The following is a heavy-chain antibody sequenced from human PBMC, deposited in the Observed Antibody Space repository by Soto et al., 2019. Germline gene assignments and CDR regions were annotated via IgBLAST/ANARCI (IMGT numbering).Heavy chain of an antibody. Sequence: QVQLVQSGGEVKRPGASVKVSCKTSGYTFSTYVITWVRQSPVQPLEWLGWISLYSDGTNYGQKFQGRVSMTTDTSTTKAYMELRSLRSDDTAVYYCARVVPGAEAWFGPWGQGTLVTVSS. J-gene: IGHJ5*02. CDR1: GYTFSTYV. V-gene: IGHV1-18*01. D-gene: IGHD2-2*01. CDR3: ARVVPGAEAWFGP. CDR2: ISLYSDGT.